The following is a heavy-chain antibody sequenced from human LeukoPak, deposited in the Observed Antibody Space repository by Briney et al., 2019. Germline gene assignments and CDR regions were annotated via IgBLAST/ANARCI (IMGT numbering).Heavy chain of an antibody. CDR1: GFNFNHAR. J-gene: IGHJ4*02. CDR2: IKSKNDGETI. V-gene: IGHV3-15*01. CDR3: VGRPWNFDY. Sequence: PGGSLRLSSVAYGFNFNHARMAWGRQLPGEGREWVGRIKSKNDGETIDLAAPVKGRFTLSRDESKRRVFPEMNSLKTEDTAVYYCVGRPWNFDYWGQGTLVTVSS. D-gene: IGHD1-1*01.